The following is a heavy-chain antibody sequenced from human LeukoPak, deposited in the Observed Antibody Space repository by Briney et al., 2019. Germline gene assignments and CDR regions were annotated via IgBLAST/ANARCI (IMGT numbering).Heavy chain of an antibody. V-gene: IGHV4-39*01. CDR3: ARHLLVAENYDFWSGYDSAAAYYFDY. J-gene: IGHJ4*02. CDR1: GGSISSSSYY. D-gene: IGHD3-3*01. Sequence: SETLSLTCTVSGGSISSSSYYWGWIRQPPGKGLEWIGSIYYSGSTYCNPSLKSRVTISVDTSKNQFSLKLSSVTAADTAVYYCARHLLVAENYDFWSGYDSAAAYYFDYWGQGTLVTVSS. CDR2: IYYSGST.